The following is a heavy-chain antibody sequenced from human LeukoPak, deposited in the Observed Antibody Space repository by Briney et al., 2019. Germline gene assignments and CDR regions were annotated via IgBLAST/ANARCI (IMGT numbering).Heavy chain of an antibody. Sequence: PGGSLRLSCAASGFTFSSYWMSWVRQAPGKGLEWVANIRQDGSEKYYVDSVKGRFTISRDNAKNSLYLQMNSLRAEDTAVYYCARGSLYYYDSSGPDYWGQGTLVTVSS. D-gene: IGHD3-22*01. J-gene: IGHJ4*02. CDR3: ARGSLYYYDSSGPDY. CDR2: IRQDGSEK. CDR1: GFTFSSYW. V-gene: IGHV3-7*03.